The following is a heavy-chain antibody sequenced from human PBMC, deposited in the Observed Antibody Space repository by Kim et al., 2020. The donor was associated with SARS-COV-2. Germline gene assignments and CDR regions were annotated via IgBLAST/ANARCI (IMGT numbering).Heavy chain of an antibody. CDR1: DFTFSSYA. V-gene: IGHV3-23*03. J-gene: IGHJ6*02. D-gene: IGHD6-13*01. CDR3: AKALSGYSSSRDLYGFHV. CDR2: IFSGGSST. Sequence: GGSLRLSCAASDFTFSSYAMHWVRQAPGKGLEWVSLIFSGGSSTSYADSVKGRFTVSRDNSKNMLYLQMNSLRAEDTAVYYCAKALSGYSSSRDLYGFHVWGQGTTVTVSS.